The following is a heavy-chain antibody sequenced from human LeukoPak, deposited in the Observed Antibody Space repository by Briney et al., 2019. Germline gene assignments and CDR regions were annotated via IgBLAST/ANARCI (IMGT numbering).Heavy chain of an antibody. D-gene: IGHD3-10*01. J-gene: IGHJ6*03. CDR3: ARGGGGGYYYHYMDV. CDR1: GVRFTSYG. CDR2: INPDNDNI. V-gene: IGHV1-18*01. Sequence: GASVKVSCKASGVRFTSYGISWVREAPGQGLEWLGWINPDNDNINYAQKVQGRVPLTTNTSATTAYMELRSLRSDDPAVYYWARGGGGGYYYHYMDVWGKGTTVAVSS.